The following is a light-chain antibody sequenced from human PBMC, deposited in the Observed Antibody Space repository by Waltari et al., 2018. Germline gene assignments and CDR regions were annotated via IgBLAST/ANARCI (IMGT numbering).Light chain of an antibody. CDR3: MIWHNSAYV. J-gene: IGLJ1*01. CDR1: SVIDVGAYW. V-gene: IGLV5-45*03. CDR2: YKSDSDQ. Sequence: QAVLTQPSSLSASPGASASLTCTLRSVIDVGAYWIYWYQQRPGSPPQYLLTYKSDSDQQQGSGVPSRFSGSKDASANAGILLISGLQSDDEADYYCMIWHNSAYVFGSGTTVTVL.